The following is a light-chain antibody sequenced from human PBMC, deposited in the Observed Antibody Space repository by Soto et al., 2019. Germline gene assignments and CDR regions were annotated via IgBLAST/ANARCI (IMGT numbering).Light chain of an antibody. V-gene: IGKV3-15*01. CDR3: HQYEDWPTT. Sequence: EIVVTQSPATLSVFPGERVTLSCRTSQSVFRSAVAWYQQKFGQAPRLLIHSASTRATGVPVRVGGSGSGTDFTLTITGLQSEDFGFYYCHQYEDWPTTFGQGTKGEI. CDR2: SAS. J-gene: IGKJ1*01. CDR1: QSVFRSA.